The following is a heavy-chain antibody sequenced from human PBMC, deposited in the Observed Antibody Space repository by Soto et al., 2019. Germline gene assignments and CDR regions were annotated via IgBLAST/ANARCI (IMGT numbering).Heavy chain of an antibody. D-gene: IGHD2-15*01. Sequence: SETLSLTCAVSGGSISSGGYSWSWIRQPPGKGLEWIGYMYHSGSTYYNPSLKSRVTISIDRSKNQFSLKLSSVTAADTAVYYCARLLRHNYYGMDVWGQGTTVTVSS. CDR1: GGSISSGGYS. V-gene: IGHV4-30-2*01. CDR2: MYHSGST. CDR3: ARLLRHNYYGMDV. J-gene: IGHJ6*02.